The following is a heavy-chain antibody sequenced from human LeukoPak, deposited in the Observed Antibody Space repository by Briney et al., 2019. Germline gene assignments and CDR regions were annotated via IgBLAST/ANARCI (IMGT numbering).Heavy chain of an antibody. CDR1: GGSISSSSYY. CDR2: IYYSGST. Sequence: PSETLSLTCTVSGGSISSSSYYWGWIRQPPGKGLEWIGSIYYSGSTYYNPSLKSRVTISVDTSKNQFSLKLSSVTAADTAVYYCAREEGSGNNWFDPWGQGTLVTVSS. D-gene: IGHD3-10*01. V-gene: IGHV4-39*02. J-gene: IGHJ5*02. CDR3: AREEGSGNNWFDP.